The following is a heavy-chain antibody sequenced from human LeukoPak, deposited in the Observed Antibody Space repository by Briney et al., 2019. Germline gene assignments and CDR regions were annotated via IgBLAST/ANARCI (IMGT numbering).Heavy chain of an antibody. D-gene: IGHD1-26*01. V-gene: IGHV3-72*01. CDR1: GFTFSDHY. CDR2: TRNKANSYTT. CDR3: ARAEGSYYLSY. J-gene: IGHJ4*02. Sequence: GGSLRLSCAASGFTFSDHYMDWVRQAPGKGLEWVGRTRNKANSYTTEYAASVKGRFTISRDDSKNSLYLQMNSLKTEDTAVYYCARAEGSYYLSYWGQGTLVTVSS.